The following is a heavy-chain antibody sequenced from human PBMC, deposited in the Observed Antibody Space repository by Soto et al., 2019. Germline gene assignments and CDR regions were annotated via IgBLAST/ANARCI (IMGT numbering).Heavy chain of an antibody. D-gene: IGHD6-13*01. Sequence: SETLALTCTVSGGSISSSSYYWGWIRQPPGKGLEWIGSIYYSGSTYYNPSLKSRVTISVDTPKNQFSLKLSSVTAADTAVYYCARAKAPLYSSSWYWFDPWGQGTLVTVS. CDR3: ARAKAPLYSSSWYWFDP. J-gene: IGHJ5*02. CDR2: IYYSGST. CDR1: GGSISSSSYY. V-gene: IGHV4-39*01.